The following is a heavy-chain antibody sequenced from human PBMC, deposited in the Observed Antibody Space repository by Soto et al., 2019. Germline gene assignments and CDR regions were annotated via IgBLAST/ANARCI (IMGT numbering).Heavy chain of an antibody. Sequence: HPGGSLRLSCAASGFTFSSYSMNWVRQAPGKGLEWVSYISSSSSTIYYADSVKGRFTISRDNAKNSLYLQMNSLRDEDTAVYYCAREPYYYDSSGYDPYGMDVWGQGTTVTVSS. CDR1: GFTFSSYS. D-gene: IGHD3-22*01. CDR2: ISSSSSTI. J-gene: IGHJ6*02. CDR3: AREPYYYDSSGYDPYGMDV. V-gene: IGHV3-48*02.